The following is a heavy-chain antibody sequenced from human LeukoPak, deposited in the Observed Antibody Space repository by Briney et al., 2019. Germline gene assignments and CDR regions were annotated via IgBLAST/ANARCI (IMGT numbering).Heavy chain of an antibody. V-gene: IGHV3-30*17. CDR1: GFIFTNYP. J-gene: IGHJ4*02. CDR3: VRDPIPGYPDYFDS. Sequence: QSGGSLRLSCAASGFIFTNYPIHWVRQTPDKGLECVAIMSIDGNTKYYADSVRGRFIVSRDNSRNTVYLQMNSLRLEDTALYHCVRDPIPGYPDYFDSWGQGTLVTVSS. CDR2: MSIDGNTK. D-gene: IGHD2-15*01.